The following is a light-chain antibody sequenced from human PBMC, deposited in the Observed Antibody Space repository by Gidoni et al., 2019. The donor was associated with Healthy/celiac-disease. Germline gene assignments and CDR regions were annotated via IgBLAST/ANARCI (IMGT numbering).Light chain of an antibody. CDR3: QQCDNLPLT. V-gene: IGKV1-33*01. Sequence: DIQMTQSPSSLSASVGDRVTSTCQASQDISNYLNWYQQKPGKAPKLLIYDASNLETGVPSRFSGSGSGTDFTFTISSLQPEDIATYYCQQCDNLPLTFGGGTKVEIK. CDR2: DAS. CDR1: QDISNY. J-gene: IGKJ4*01.